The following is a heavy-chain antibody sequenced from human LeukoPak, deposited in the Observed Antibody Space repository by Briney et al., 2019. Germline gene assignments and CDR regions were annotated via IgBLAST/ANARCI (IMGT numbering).Heavy chain of an antibody. Sequence: PSETLSLTCAVYGGSFSDYYWSWIRQPPGKGLEWIWEINHSGSTNYNPSLKSRATISVDTSKNQSSLKLNSVTAADTAVYYCVRGVERGYSGYDYGYFDYWGQGTLVTVSS. CDR1: GGSFSDYY. D-gene: IGHD5-12*01. CDR3: VRGVERGYSGYDYGYFDY. CDR2: INHSGST. V-gene: IGHV4-34*01. J-gene: IGHJ4*02.